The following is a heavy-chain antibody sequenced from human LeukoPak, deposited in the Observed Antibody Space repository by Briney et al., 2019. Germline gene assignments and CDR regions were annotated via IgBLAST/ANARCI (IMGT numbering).Heavy chain of an antibody. Sequence: ASVKVSCKTSGYTFTIYYMQWVRQAPGHGLGWVGIINPISGATDYAQKFQGRVTMTRDTSTSTVYMELSSLRSEDTAMYYCARLPYRDGVAQDYWGQGTLVTVSS. CDR3: ARLPYRDGVAQDY. J-gene: IGHJ4*02. CDR1: GYTFTIYY. V-gene: IGHV1-46*01. CDR2: INPISGAT. D-gene: IGHD3-16*02.